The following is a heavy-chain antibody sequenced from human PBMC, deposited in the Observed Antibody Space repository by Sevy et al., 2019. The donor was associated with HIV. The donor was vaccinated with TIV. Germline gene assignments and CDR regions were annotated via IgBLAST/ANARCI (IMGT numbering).Heavy chain of an antibody. CDR2: NYYSGST. Sequence: SETLSLTCTVSGGSISSYYWSWIRQPPGKGLEWIGYNYYSGSTNYNPSLKSRVTISVDTSKNQFSLKLSSVTAPDTAVYYCARDMLGYCSSTSCYAEGYFDYWGQGTLVTVSS. CDR1: GGSISSYY. V-gene: IGHV4-59*01. CDR3: ARDMLGYCSSTSCYAEGYFDY. D-gene: IGHD2-2*01. J-gene: IGHJ4*02.